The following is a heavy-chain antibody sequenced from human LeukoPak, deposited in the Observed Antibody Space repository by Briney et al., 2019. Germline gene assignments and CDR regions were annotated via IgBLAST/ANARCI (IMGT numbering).Heavy chain of an antibody. D-gene: IGHD4-17*01. V-gene: IGHV3-7*03. Sequence: GGSLRLSRAASGFTFSSYWMSWVRQAPGKGLEWVANIKQDGSEKYYVDSVKGRFTISRDNSKNTLYLQMNSLRAEDTAVYYCAKDLDGDYFDYWGQGTLVTVSS. J-gene: IGHJ4*02. CDR3: AKDLDGDYFDY. CDR1: GFTFSSYW. CDR2: IKQDGSEK.